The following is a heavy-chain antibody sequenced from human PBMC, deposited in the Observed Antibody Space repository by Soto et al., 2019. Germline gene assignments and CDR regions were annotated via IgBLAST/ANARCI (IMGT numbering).Heavy chain of an antibody. CDR3: ASEYCGGDCYSAARYGMDV. V-gene: IGHV1-3*01. J-gene: IGHJ6*02. CDR2: INAGNGNT. Sequence: QVQLVQSGAEVKKPGASVKVSCKASGYTFTSYAMHWVRQAPGQRLEWMGWINAGNGNTKYSQKFQGRVTITRDTPXRXAYXELSSLRSEDTAVYYCASEYCGGDCYSAARYGMDVWGQGTTVTVSS. D-gene: IGHD2-21*02. CDR1: GYTFTSYA.